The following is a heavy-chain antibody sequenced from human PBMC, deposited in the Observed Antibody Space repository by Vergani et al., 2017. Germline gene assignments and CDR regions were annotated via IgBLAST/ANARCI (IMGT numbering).Heavy chain of an antibody. D-gene: IGHD2-8*01. CDR3: ARLLKHCTNGVCYQGDYYYGMDV. CDR2: IYPGDSDT. J-gene: IGHJ6*02. CDR1: GYSFTSYW. Sequence: EVQLVPSGAEVKKPGESLKISCKGSGYSFTSYWIGWVRQMPGKGLEWMGIIYPGDSDTRYSPSFQGQVTISADKSISTAFLQWSSLKAADTAMYYCARLLKHCTNGVCYQGDYYYGMDVWGQGTTVTVSS. V-gene: IGHV5-51*03.